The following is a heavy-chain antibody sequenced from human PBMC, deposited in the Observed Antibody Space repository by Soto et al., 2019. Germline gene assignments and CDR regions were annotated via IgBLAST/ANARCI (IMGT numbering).Heavy chain of an antibody. CDR2: IYHSGST. CDR1: GGSISRGGYS. D-gene: IGHD2-15*01. Sequence: SDTLSLTCAVFGGSISRGGYSWSWIRQPPGKGLEWIGYIYHSGSTYYNPSLKSRVTISEDRSKNQFSLKLSSVTDADTAVYYCARDPIVWGQGTLVTVSS. CDR3: ARDPIV. J-gene: IGHJ4*02. V-gene: IGHV4-30-2*01.